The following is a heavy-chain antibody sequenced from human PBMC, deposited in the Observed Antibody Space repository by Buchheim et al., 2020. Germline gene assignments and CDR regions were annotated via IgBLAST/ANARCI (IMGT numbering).Heavy chain of an antibody. J-gene: IGHJ6*02. V-gene: IGHV4-61*02. CDR2: IYTSGST. Sequence: QVQLQESGPGLVKPSQTLSLTCTVSGGSISSGSYYWSWIRQPAGKGLEWIGRIYTSGSTNYNPSLKSRVTISVDTSKNQFSLKLSSVTAADTAVYYCARRKGYYYGMDVWGQGTT. CDR1: GGSISSGSYY. CDR3: ARRKGYYYGMDV.